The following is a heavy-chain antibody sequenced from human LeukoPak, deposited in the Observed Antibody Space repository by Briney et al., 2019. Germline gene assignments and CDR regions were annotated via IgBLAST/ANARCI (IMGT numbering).Heavy chain of an antibody. V-gene: IGHV1-2*02. D-gene: IGHD1-26*01. CDR1: GYTFTGSY. Sequence: PPVGASCKAAGYTFTGSYIHWVRQAPGQGLEWMGWTHPISGGTNYAQKFQGRVTMTRDTSITTAYMELSSLRSDDTAVYYCARVGGALGAKDYWGQGTLVTVSS. CDR2: THPISGGT. J-gene: IGHJ4*02. CDR3: ARVGGALGAKDY.